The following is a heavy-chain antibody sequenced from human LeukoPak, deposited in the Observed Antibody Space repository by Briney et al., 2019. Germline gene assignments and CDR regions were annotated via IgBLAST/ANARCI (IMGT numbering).Heavy chain of an antibody. J-gene: IGHJ4*02. CDR3: TTDRLNYDSSGYQLDY. Sequence: GGSLRLSCAASGFTFSSYAMSWVRQAPGKGLEWVSAISGSGGSTYYADSVKGRFTISRDNSKNTLYLQMNSLKTEDTAVYYCTTDRLNYDSSGYQLDYWGQGTLVTVSS. CDR1: GFTFSSYA. V-gene: IGHV3-23*01. CDR2: ISGSGGST. D-gene: IGHD3-22*01.